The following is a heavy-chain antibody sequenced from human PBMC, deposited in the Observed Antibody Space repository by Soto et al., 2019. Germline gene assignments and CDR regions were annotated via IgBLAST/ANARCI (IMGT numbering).Heavy chain of an antibody. V-gene: IGHV3-30*03. CDR1: GFTFSSYG. D-gene: IGHD2-2*01. CDR3: ATQYFSSPFRTDV. CDR2: ISYDGSNK. J-gene: IGHJ6*02. Sequence: GGSLRLSCAASGFTFSSYGMHWVRQAPGKGLEWVAVISYDGSNKYYADSVKGRFTISRDNSKNTLYLQMNSLRAEDTAVYYCATQYFSSPFRTDVWGQGTMLTGSS.